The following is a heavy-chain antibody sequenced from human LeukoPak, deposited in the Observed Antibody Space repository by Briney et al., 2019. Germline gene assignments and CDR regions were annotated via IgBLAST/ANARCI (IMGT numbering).Heavy chain of an antibody. J-gene: IGHJ4*02. CDR2: ISYDGSNK. Sequence: GGSLRLSCAASGFTFGSYGIYWVRQAPGKGLEWVAVISYDGSNKYYADSVKGRFTISRDNSKNALYLQMNSLRAEDTAVYYCARDWSGIPGYWGQGTLVTVSS. CDR3: ARDWSGIPGY. D-gene: IGHD3-10*01. CDR1: GFTFGSYG. V-gene: IGHV3-30*19.